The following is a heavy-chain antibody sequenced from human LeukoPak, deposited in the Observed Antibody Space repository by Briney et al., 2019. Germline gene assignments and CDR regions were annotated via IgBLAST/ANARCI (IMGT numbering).Heavy chain of an antibody. V-gene: IGHV4-30-4*08. J-gene: IGHJ6*03. CDR2: IYYSGST. CDR1: GGSISSGDHY. Sequence: PSETLSLTCTVSGGSISSGDHYWSWIRQPPGKGLEWIGYIYYSGSTYYNPSLKSRVTISVDTSKNQFSLKLSSVTAADTAVYYCASSAPNGDYYYYYLDVWGKGTTVTVSS. CDR3: ASSAPNGDYYYYYLDV. D-gene: IGHD3-10*01.